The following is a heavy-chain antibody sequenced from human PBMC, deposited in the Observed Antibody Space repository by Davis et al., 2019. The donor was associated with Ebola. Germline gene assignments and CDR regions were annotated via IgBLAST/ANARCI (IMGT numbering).Heavy chain of an antibody. CDR3: ARGQDRDY. CDR2: ISTSSSTM. J-gene: IGHJ4*02. CDR1: RFTFSSYS. D-gene: IGHD2-15*01. V-gene: IGHV3-48*02. Sequence: PGGSLRLSCAASRFTFSSYSMNWVRQAPGKGLEWISSISTSSSTMYYADSVKGRFTISRDNAKNSLYLQMNSLRDEDTAVYYCARGQDRDYWGQGTLVTVSS.